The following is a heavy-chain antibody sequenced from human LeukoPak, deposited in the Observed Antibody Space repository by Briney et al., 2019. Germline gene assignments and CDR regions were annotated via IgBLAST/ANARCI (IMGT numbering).Heavy chain of an antibody. CDR1: GFIFSSYA. CDR3: VPVVTLPY. D-gene: IGHD3-3*01. J-gene: IGHJ4*02. V-gene: IGHV3-30-3*01. Sequence: GGSLRLSCSVSGFIFSSYAMHWVRQAPGKGLEWVAVISYDGNDKYYADSVKGRFTISRDNAKNTVYLQMNSLRVEDTAVYYCVPVVTLPYWGQGTLVTVSS. CDR2: ISYDGNDK.